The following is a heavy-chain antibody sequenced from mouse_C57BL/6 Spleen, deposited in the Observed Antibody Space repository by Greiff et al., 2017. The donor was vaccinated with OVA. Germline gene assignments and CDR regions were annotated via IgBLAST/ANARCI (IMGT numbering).Heavy chain of an antibody. V-gene: IGHV1-18*01. CDR1: GYTFTDYN. J-gene: IGHJ4*01. D-gene: IGHD1-1*01. CDR2: INPNNGGT. CDR3: ARLDYYGSSFGFYAMDY. Sequence: VQLKQSGPELVKPGASVKIPCKASGYTFTDYNMDWVKQSHGKSLEWIGDINPNNGGTIYNQKFKGKATLTVDKSSSTAYMELRSLTSEDTAVYYCARLDYYGSSFGFYAMDYRGQGTSVTVSS.